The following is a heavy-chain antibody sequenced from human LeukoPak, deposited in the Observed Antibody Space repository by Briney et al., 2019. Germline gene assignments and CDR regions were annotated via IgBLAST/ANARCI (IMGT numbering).Heavy chain of an antibody. Sequence: ASVKVSCKASGYTFTGYHIHWVRQAPAQGLEWMGWINPNSGDTNYAQKFQGRVTMTRDTSISTAYMEVTMLRSDDTAVYFCARAVAGPFDYWGQGTLVTVSS. CDR1: GYTFTGYH. CDR2: INPNSGDT. V-gene: IGHV1-2*02. D-gene: IGHD6-19*01. CDR3: ARAVAGPFDY. J-gene: IGHJ4*02.